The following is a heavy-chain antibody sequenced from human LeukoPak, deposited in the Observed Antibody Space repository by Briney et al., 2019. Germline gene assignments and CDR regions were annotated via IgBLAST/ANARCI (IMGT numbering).Heavy chain of an antibody. CDR2: TYYRSKWYN. CDR3: TRYYSNCFDY. D-gene: IGHD3-10*01. CDR1: GDSVPSNSAA. J-gene: IGHJ4*02. Sequence: TSQTLSLTCAISGDSVPSNSAAWNWIRLSPSRGLDWLGRTYYRSKWYNDYAVSVKSRMTINPDTSKNQFSLQLNSVTPEDTAVYYCTRYYSNCFDYWGQGTLVTVSS. V-gene: IGHV6-1*01.